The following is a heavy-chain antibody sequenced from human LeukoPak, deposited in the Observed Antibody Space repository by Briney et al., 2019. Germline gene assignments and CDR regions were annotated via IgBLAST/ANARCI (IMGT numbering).Heavy chain of an antibody. D-gene: IGHD2-2*01. J-gene: IGHJ4*02. CDR2: ISYDGSNK. CDR3: AKDLGVVVPAASY. V-gene: IGHV3-30*18. CDR1: GFTFSSYG. Sequence: AGGSLRLSCAASGFTFSSYGMHWVRQAPGKGLEWVAVISYDGSNKYYADSVKGRFTISRDNSKNTLYLQMNSLRAEDTAVYYCAKDLGVVVPAASYWGQETLVTVSS.